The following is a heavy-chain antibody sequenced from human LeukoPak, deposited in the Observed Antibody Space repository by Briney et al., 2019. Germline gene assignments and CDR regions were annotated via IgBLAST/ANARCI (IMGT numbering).Heavy chain of an antibody. J-gene: IGHJ5*02. CDR3: ARWAVAGSVYWFDP. CDR2: INPNTGGT. V-gene: IGHV1-2*02. Sequence: ASVKVSCKASGYTFTADYLHWVRQAPGQGLEWMGWINPNTGGTNYAQKFQGRVAMTRHTSISTAYMELSSLRSDDTAVYYCARWAVAGSVYWFDPWGQGTLVTVSS. CDR1: GYTFTADY. D-gene: IGHD6-19*01.